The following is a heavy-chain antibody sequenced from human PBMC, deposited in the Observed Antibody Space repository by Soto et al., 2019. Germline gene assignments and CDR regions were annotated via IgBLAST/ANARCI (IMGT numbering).Heavy chain of an antibody. J-gene: IGHJ6*02. CDR3: AKGRSYYYYYGVDV. CDR1: GFTFSSHA. Sequence: GSLRLSCTASGFTFSSHAMTWVRQAPGKGLEWVSGLSGSGGSTYYADSVKGRFTISRDNSKNTLYLQMNSLRAEDTALYYCAKGRSYYYYYGVDVWGQGTTVTVS. CDR2: LSGSGGST. V-gene: IGHV3-23*01.